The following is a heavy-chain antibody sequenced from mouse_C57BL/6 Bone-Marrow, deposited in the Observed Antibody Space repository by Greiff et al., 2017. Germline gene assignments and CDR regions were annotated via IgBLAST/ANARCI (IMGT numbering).Heavy chain of an antibody. CDR3: TTFEGYYGGY. J-gene: IGHJ2*01. V-gene: IGHV14-4*01. Sequence: VQLQQSGAELVRPGASVKLSCTASGFNIKDDYMHWVKQRPEQGLEWIGWIDPENGDTEYASKFQGKATITADTSSNTAYLQLSSLTSEDTAVYYCTTFEGYYGGYWGQGTTLTVSS. D-gene: IGHD2-3*01. CDR1: GFNIKDDY. CDR2: IDPENGDT.